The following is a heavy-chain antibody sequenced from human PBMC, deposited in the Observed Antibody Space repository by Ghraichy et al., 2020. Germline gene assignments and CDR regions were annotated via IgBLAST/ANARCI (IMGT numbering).Heavy chain of an antibody. J-gene: IGHJ6*03. V-gene: IGHV3-11*04. CDR1: GFTFSDYY. CDR2: ISSSGSTI. CDR3: ARVGGATVTSRAVAYYYYMDV. D-gene: IGHD4-17*01. Sequence: LSLTCAASGFTFSDYYMSWIRQAPGKGLEWVSYISSSGSTIYYADSVKGRFTISRDNAKNSLYLQMNSLRAEDTAVYYCARVGGATVTSRAVAYYYYMDVWGKGTTVTVSS.